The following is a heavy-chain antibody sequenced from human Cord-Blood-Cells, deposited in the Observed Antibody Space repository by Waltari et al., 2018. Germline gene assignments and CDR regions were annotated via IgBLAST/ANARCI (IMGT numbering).Heavy chain of an antibody. D-gene: IGHD1-26*01. Sequence: QVQLQQWGAGLLKPSETLSLTCAVYGGSFSGYYWSWIRQPPGKGLEWIGEINHSGSTNNNPSLKGRVTIAVDTSKNQFSLKLSSVTAADTAVCYCARFSRDPPPKSDGRSNNWFDPWGQGTLVTVSS. J-gene: IGHJ5*02. V-gene: IGHV4-34*01. CDR2: INHSGST. CDR1: GGSFSGYY. CDR3: ARFSRDPPPKSDGRSNNWFDP.